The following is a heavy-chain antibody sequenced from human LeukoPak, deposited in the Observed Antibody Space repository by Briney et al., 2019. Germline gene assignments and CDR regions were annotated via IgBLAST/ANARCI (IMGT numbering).Heavy chain of an antibody. J-gene: IGHJ3*02. CDR1: GFTFSSYW. D-gene: IGHD3-10*01. CDR3: ARDVTMVRGAPNYAFDI. Sequence: GGSLRLSCAASGFTFSSYWMHWVRQAPGKGLVWVSRINTDGSSTSYADSVKGRFTISRDNAKNTLYLQMNSLRAEDTAVYYCARDVTMVRGAPNYAFDIWSQGTMVTVSS. CDR2: INTDGSST. V-gene: IGHV3-74*01.